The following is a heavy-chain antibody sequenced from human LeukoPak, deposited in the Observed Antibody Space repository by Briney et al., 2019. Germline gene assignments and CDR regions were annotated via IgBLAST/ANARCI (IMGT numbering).Heavy chain of an antibody. CDR3: TTEGSSGSYFDY. CDR1: GFTFSNAW. CDR2: IKSKTDGGTT. V-gene: IGHV3-15*01. J-gene: IGHJ4*02. D-gene: IGHD3-22*01. Sequence: GGSLRLSCAASGFTFSNAWMSWVRQAPGKGLEWVGLIKSKTDGGTTDYAAPVKGRFTISRDDSKNTLYLQMNSLKTEDTAVYYCTTEGSSGSYFDYWGQGTLVTVSS.